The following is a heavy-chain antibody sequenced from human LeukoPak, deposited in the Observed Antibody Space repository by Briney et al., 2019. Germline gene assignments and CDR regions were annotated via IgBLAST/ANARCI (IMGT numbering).Heavy chain of an antibody. CDR3: ARKVLGYGDSSGYYGLYDY. Sequence: PSETLSLTCTVSGGSISSYYWSWIRQPAGKGLEWIGRIYTSGGTNYNPSLKSRVTMSVDTSKNQFSLKLSSVTAADTAVYYCARKVLGYGDSSGYYGLYDYWGQGTLVTVSS. CDR1: GGSISSYY. D-gene: IGHD3-22*01. V-gene: IGHV4-4*07. J-gene: IGHJ4*02. CDR2: IYTSGGT.